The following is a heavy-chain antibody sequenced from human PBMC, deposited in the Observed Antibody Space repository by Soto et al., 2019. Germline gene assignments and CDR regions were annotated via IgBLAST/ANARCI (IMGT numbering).Heavy chain of an antibody. CDR1: NASINTYY. Sequence: PSETLSLTCTVSNASINTYYWTWIRQAAGKGLEWIGRAYTSGSTNYNPSLKSRVTMSFDTSKNQVSLNLTSVTAADTAIYFCAKAEGWLIRSDFDYWGQGTRVTVSS. CDR3: AKAEGWLIRSDFDY. D-gene: IGHD6-19*01. J-gene: IGHJ4*02. CDR2: AYTSGST. V-gene: IGHV4-4*07.